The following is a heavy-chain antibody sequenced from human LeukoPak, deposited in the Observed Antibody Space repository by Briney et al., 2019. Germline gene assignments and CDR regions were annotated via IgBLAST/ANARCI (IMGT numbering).Heavy chain of an antibody. CDR2: IKHDGSEK. Sequence: GGSLRLSCAASGFTFSSYWMSWVRQAPGKGLEWVANIKHDGSEKYYADSVKGRFTISRDNAKNSLYLQMDSLRAEDTAVYFCASNWNYFDYWGQGTLVTVSS. CDR3: ASNWNYFDY. CDR1: GFTFSSYW. D-gene: IGHD1-20*01. V-gene: IGHV3-7*01. J-gene: IGHJ4*02.